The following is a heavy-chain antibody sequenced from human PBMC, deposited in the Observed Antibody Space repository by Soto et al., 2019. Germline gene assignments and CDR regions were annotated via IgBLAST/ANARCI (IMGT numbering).Heavy chain of an antibody. CDR1: GFTFSSYG. J-gene: IGHJ6*02. D-gene: IGHD5-12*01. CDR2: ISYDGSNK. Sequence: QVQLVESGGGVVQPGRSLRLSCAASGFTFSSYGMHWVRQAPGKGLEWVAVISYDGSNKYYADSVKGRFTISRDNSKNTLYLQMNSLRAEDTAVYYCAKDLFGYEKNAHPMDVWGQGTTVTVSS. CDR3: AKDLFGYEKNAHPMDV. V-gene: IGHV3-30*18.